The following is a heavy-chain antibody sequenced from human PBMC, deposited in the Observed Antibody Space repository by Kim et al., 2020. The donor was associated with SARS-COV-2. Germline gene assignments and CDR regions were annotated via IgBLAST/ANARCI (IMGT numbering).Heavy chain of an antibody. CDR1: GFTFSDYF. Sequence: GGSLRLSCAASGFTFSDYFIDWVRQAPGKGLEWVCRTRHNAEGSTNADAASEKGSFTIYRDDSKNSLYLQMSRLKTEATYVYYCARRTIAAIGRPLDCWGQGTLGTVSS. CDR2: TRHNAEGSTN. D-gene: IGHD6-13*01. CDR3: ARRTIAAIGRPLDC. J-gene: IGHJ4*02. V-gene: IGHV3-72*01.